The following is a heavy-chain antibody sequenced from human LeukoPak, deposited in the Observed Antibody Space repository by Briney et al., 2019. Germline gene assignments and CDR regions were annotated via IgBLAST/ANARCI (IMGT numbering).Heavy chain of an antibody. CDR2: IYYSGST. D-gene: IGHD3-10*01. Sequence: SETLSLTCTVSGGSISSSSYYWGWIRQPPGKGLEWIGSIYYSGSTYYNPSLKSRVTISVDTSKNQFSLKLSSVTAADTAVYYCARLGYGSGSPDYWGQGTLVTVSS. J-gene: IGHJ4*02. CDR1: GGSISSSSYY. V-gene: IGHV4-39*01. CDR3: ARLGYGSGSPDY.